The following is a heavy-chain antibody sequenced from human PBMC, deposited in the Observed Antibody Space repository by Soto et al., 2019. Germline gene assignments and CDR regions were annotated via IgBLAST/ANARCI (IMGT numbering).Heavy chain of an antibody. CDR1: GFIFDDYA. V-gene: IGHV3-9*01. J-gene: IGHJ3*02. CDR2: ISWNSGKI. D-gene: IGHD3-16*01. Sequence: EVQLVESGGGLVQSGRSLRLSCAASGFIFDDYAMHWVRQAPGKGLEWVSVISWNSGKIEYADSVRGRFIISRDNAKNSLYLQMNSLRPEDTAMYYCLKEMLQTDIFDMWGQGTMVTVSS. CDR3: LKEMLQTDIFDM.